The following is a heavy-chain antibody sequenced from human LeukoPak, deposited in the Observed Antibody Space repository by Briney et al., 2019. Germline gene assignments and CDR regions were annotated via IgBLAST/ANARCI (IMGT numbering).Heavy chain of an antibody. CDR1: GGSISSYY. CDR2: IYYSGST. CDR3: ARAQMATNPFDY. Sequence: SEALSLTCTVSGGSISSYYWSWIRQPPGKGLEWIGYIYYSGSTNYNPSLKSRVTISVDTSKNQFSLKLSSVTAADTAVYYCARAQMATNPFDYWGQGTLVTVSS. D-gene: IGHD5-24*01. J-gene: IGHJ4*02. V-gene: IGHV4-59*01.